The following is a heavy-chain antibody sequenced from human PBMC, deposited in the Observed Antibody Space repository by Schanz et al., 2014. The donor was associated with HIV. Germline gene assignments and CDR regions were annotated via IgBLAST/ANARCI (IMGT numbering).Heavy chain of an antibody. CDR2: IYHSGST. V-gene: IGHV4-31*03. CDR3: ARGEGYYYDSSGFPLASGMDV. J-gene: IGHJ6*02. D-gene: IGHD3-22*01. CDR1: GGSVSSGSYY. Sequence: QVQLQESGPGLVKPSETLSLTCTVSGGSVSSGSYYWSWIRQHPGKGLEWIGYIYHSGSTYYNPSLKSRVTMSVDMSENHFSLKLSSATVADTAVYYCARGEGYYYDSSGFPLASGMDVWGQGTTVTVSS.